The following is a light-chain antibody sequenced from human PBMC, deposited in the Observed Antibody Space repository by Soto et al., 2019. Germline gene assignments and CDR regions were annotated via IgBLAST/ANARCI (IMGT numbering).Light chain of an antibody. CDR1: QTISSTSITKPY. CDR3: QQYFSYPLT. Sequence: DIVMTQSPDSLAVSLGERATISCKSSQTISSTSITKPYLAWYQQRPGQPPKLLIYWASIRGSGVPDRLSGSGFGTDFTLTISSLQTEDVAVYYCQQYFSYPLTFGGGTKVEVK. V-gene: IGKV4-1*01. J-gene: IGKJ4*01. CDR2: WAS.